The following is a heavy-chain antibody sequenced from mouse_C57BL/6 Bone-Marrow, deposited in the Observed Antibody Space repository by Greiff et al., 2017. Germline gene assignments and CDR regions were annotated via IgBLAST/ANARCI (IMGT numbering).Heavy chain of an antibody. CDR3: VRHGPTVFFDY. V-gene: IGHV10-1*01. J-gene: IGHJ2*01. Sequence: EVQGVESGGGLVQPKGSLKLSCAASGFSFNTYAMNWVRQAPGKGLEWVARIRSKSNNYATYYADSVKDRFTISRDDSESMLYLQMNNLKTEDTAMYYCVRHGPTVFFDYWGQGTTLTVSS. CDR1: GFSFNTYA. CDR2: IRSKSNNYAT. D-gene: IGHD4-1*02.